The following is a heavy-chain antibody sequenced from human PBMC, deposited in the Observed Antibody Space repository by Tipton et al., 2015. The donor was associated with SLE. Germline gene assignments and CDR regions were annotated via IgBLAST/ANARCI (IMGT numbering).Heavy chain of an antibody. CDR1: GGSISSHY. V-gene: IGHV4-59*11. D-gene: IGHD2-2*01. J-gene: IGHJ5*02. Sequence: PGLVKPSETLSLTCTVSGGSISSHYWSWFRQPPGKGLEWIGYIYYRGNTKYNPSLNSRVTISIDTSENQFSLKLTAMTAADTAVYYCARAEGYCGSKTNCYERRWIDPWGQGTLVTVSS. CDR2: IYYRGNT. CDR3: ARAEGYCGSKTNCYERRWIDP.